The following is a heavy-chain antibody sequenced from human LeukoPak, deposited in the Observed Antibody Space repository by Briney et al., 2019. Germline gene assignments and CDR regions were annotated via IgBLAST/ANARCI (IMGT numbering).Heavy chain of an antibody. CDR2: ISAYNGNT. D-gene: IGHD3-10*01. CDR3: ARGLGRDYFDY. V-gene: IGHV1-18*04. CDR1: GYTFTGYY. Sequence: ASVKVSCKASGYTFTGYYMHWVRQAPGQGLEWMGWISAYNGNTNYAQKLQGRVTMTTDTSTSTAYMELRSLRSDDTAVYYCARGLGRDYFDYWGQGTLVTVSS. J-gene: IGHJ4*02.